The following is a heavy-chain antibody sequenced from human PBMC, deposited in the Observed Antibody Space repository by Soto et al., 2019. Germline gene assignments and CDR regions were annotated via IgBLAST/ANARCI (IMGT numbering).Heavy chain of an antibody. D-gene: IGHD3-16*01. J-gene: IGHJ3*01. V-gene: IGHV4-59*01. Sequence: SETLSLTCTVSGDSINSYYWSWFRQPPGKGQEWIGYIYYSGSTNYNHSLKSRVTISEDTSKNQFSLTLSSVTAADTAVYYCGNDARGRGDGAFDFWGQGIMATVSS. CDR3: GNDARGRGDGAFDF. CDR1: GDSINSYY. CDR2: IYYSGST.